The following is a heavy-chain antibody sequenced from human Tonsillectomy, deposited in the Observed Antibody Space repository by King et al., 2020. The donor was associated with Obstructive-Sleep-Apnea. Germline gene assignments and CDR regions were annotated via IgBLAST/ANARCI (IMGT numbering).Heavy chain of an antibody. CDR1: GFTFSNYA. V-gene: IGHV3-30*04. J-gene: IGHJ6*02. Sequence: VQLVESGGGVVQPGRSLRLACAASGFTFSNYAMHWVRQAPGKGLEWMAVISDDGSKRYYADSVKGRFTISRDYSKNTIYLQLNSLRTEDTAFNYCARAIPCNKDIVLVGLLLVAVTPYGMDVWGQGTTVTVSS. CDR2: ISDDGSKR. D-gene: IGHD2-15*01. CDR3: ARAIPCNKDIVLVGLLLVAVTPYGMDV.